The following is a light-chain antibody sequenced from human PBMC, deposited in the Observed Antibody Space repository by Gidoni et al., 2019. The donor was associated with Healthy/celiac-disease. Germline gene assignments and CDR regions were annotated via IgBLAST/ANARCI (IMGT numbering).Light chain of an antibody. CDR1: QSISSY. J-gene: IGKJ4*01. V-gene: IGKV1-39*01. CDR3: QQSYSTHLLT. Sequence: DIQTTQPPSSLPASVVDRVTITCRASQSISSYLNWYQQKPGKAPKLLIYAASSLQSGVPSRFSGSGAGTEFTLTISSLQPEDYATYYCQQSYSTHLLTFGGGTKVEIK. CDR2: AAS.